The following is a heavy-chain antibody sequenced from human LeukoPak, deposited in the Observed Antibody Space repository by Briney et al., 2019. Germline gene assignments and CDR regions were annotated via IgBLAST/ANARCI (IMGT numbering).Heavy chain of an antibody. CDR2: IYYSGST. V-gene: IGHV4-59*05. D-gene: IGHD6-13*01. J-gene: IGHJ4*02. CDR1: GGSISSYY. Sequence: SETLSLTCTVSGGSISSYYWSWIRQPPGKGLEWIGSIYYSGSTYYNPSLKSRVTISVDTSKNQFSLKLSSVTAADTAVYYCARVEIAAAVDYWGQGTLVTVSS. CDR3: ARVEIAAAVDY.